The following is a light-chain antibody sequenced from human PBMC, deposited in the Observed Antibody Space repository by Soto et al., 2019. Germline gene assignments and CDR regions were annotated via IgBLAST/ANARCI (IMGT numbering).Light chain of an antibody. J-gene: IGKJ1*01. CDR2: KAS. Sequence: DIQMTQTPSTLSASVGDRVTITCRASQTISSWLAWCQQKPGKAPKLLTYKASTLKSGVPSRFSGSGSGTEFTLTISSLQPDDFASYYCQHYNSYSEGFGEGAKVDI. V-gene: IGKV1-5*03. CDR1: QTISSW. CDR3: QHYNSYSEG.